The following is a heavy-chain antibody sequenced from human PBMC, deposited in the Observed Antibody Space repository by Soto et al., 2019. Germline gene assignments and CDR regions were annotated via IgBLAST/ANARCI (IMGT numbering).Heavy chain of an antibody. CDR2: INHSGST. V-gene: IGHV4-34*01. CDR3: ARGRKRWAFDI. Sequence: QVQLQQWGAGLLKPSETLSLTCAVYGGSFSGYYWSWIRQPPGKGLEWIGEINHSGSTNYNPSLKSRVTISLDTSKNQFSLKLSSVTAADTAVYYCARGRKRWAFDIWGQGTMVTVSS. CDR1: GGSFSGYY. J-gene: IGHJ3*02.